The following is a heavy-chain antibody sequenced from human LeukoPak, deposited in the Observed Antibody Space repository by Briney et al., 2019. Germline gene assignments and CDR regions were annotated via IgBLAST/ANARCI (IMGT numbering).Heavy chain of an antibody. J-gene: IGHJ6*03. CDR2: IKSKTDGGTT. D-gene: IGHD3-3*01. V-gene: IGHV3-15*01. CDR3: TTADDYDFWSGYYDYYYYYYMDV. CDR1: GFTFSNAW. Sequence: GGSLRLSCAASGFTFSNAWMSWVRQAPGKGLKWVGRIKSKTDGGTTDYAAPVKGRFTISRDDSKNTLYLQMNSLKTEDTAVYYCTTADDYDFWSGYYDYYYYYYMDVWGKGTTVTVSS.